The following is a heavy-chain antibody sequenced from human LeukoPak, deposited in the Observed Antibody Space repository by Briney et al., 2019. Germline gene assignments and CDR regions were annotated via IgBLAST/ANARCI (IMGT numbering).Heavy chain of an antibody. CDR3: AREGAPGYSYGYFY. J-gene: IGHJ4*02. Sequence: SETLSLTCTVSGGSISSYYWSWIRQPPGKGLEWIGYIYYSGSTNYNPSLKSQVTISVDTSKNQFSLKLSSVTAADTAVYYCAREGAPGYSYGYFYWGQGTLVTVSS. CDR2: IYYSGST. D-gene: IGHD5-18*01. V-gene: IGHV4-59*01. CDR1: GGSISSYY.